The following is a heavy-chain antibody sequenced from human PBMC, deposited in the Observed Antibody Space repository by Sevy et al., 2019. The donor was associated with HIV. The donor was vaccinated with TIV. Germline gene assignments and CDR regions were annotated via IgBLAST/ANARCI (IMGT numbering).Heavy chain of an antibody. CDR2: ICCNGSKT. Sequence: GGSLRLSCAASGFTFRNYAMRWVRQAPGKGLEWVAVICCNGSKTYYADSVKGRVTITTDNSKNTLYLQMNSLRAEDTAVYYCARVDEYWFLRGYYFDYWGQGTLVTVSS. V-gene: IGHV3-30*04. CDR1: GFTFRNYA. CDR3: ARVDEYWFLRGYYFDY. J-gene: IGHJ4*02. D-gene: IGHD2-15*01.